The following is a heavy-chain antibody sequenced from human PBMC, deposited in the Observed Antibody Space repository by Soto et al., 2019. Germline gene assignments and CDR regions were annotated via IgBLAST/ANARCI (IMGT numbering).Heavy chain of an antibody. CDR3: ARYSSSWCDY. CDR2: ISYDGSNK. Sequence: VQLVESGGGVVQPGRSLRLSCAASGFTFSSYAMHWVRQAPGKGLEWVAVISYDGSNKYYADSVKGRFTISRDNSKNTLYLQMNSLRAEDTAVYYCARYSSSWCDYWGQGTLVTVSS. J-gene: IGHJ4*02. CDR1: GFTFSSYA. V-gene: IGHV3-30-3*01. D-gene: IGHD6-13*01.